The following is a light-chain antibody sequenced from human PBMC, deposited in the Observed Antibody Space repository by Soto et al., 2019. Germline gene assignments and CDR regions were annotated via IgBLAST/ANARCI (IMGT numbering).Light chain of an antibody. CDR2: EVN. V-gene: IGLV2-14*01. J-gene: IGLJ1*01. Sequence: QSALTQPASVSGSPGQSIAISCTGTNSDVGAYNFVSWHQQYPGKAPKLIIHEVNNRPSGVSDRFSGSKSGNTASLTISGLQADDEADYYCSSFTTYNTRVFGTGTKLTVL. CDR3: SSFTTYNTRV. CDR1: NSDVGAYNF.